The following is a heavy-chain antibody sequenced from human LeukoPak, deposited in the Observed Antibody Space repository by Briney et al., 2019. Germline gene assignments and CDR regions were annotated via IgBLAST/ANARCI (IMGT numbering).Heavy chain of an antibody. J-gene: IGHJ4*02. CDR3: ARDSGSGFQ. Sequence: PSETLSLTCTVSGGSFSFYFWHWIRQPPGEGLDWIGEIDNRGSTQYKPSLRSRGIISIGTSGNHFSLKLTSVTAADTAVYFCARDSGSGFQWGQGMLVTVSS. CDR1: GGSFSFYF. V-gene: IGHV4-34*01. D-gene: IGHD3-10*01. CDR2: IDNRGST.